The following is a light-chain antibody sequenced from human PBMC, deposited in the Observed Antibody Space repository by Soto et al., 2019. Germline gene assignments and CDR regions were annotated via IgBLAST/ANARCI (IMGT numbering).Light chain of an antibody. J-gene: IGKJ1*01. Sequence: EIVLTQSPGTLSLSPGERATLSCRASQTVSSTFLAWYQQKLGQAPRLLIYGVSNRATGIPDRFSGSGSGTDFTLTINRLEPEDFAVYFCGQFVSSPPRTFGQGTKVEIK. V-gene: IGKV3-20*01. CDR2: GVS. CDR3: GQFVSSPPRT. CDR1: QTVSSTF.